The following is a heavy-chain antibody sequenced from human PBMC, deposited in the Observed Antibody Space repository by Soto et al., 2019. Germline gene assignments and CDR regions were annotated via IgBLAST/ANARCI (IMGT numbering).Heavy chain of an antibody. V-gene: IGHV3-74*01. CDR2: INSDGSST. CDR1: GFTFSSYW. D-gene: IGHD3-3*01. Sequence: GGSLRLSRAASGFTFSSYWMHWVRQAPGKGLVWVSRINSDGSSTSYADSVKGRFTISRDNAKNTLYLQMNSLRAEDTAVYYCARQEWFKYYYYGMDVWGQGTTVTVSS. CDR3: ARQEWFKYYYYGMDV. J-gene: IGHJ6*02.